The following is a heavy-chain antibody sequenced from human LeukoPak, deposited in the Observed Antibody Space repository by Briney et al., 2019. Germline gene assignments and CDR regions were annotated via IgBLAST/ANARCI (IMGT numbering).Heavy chain of an antibody. D-gene: IGHD6-13*01. CDR3: AREPTAAGPLNHDAFDI. CDR2: IYTSGST. CDR1: GGSISSGSYY. J-gene: IGHJ3*02. Sequence: SETLSLTCTVSGGSISSGSYYWSWIRQPAGKGLEWIGRIYTSGSTNYNPSLKSRVTISVDTSKNQFSLKLSSVTAADTAVYYCAREPTAAGPLNHDAFDIWGQGTMVTVSS. V-gene: IGHV4-61*02.